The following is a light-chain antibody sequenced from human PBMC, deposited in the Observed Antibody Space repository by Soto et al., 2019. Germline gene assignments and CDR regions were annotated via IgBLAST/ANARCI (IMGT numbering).Light chain of an antibody. CDR3: QQSYSTPPYT. V-gene: IGKV1-39*01. CDR1: QSISSY. Sequence: DIPMTQSPSSLSASVGDRVTITCRASQSISSYLNWYQQKPGKAPKLLIYAASSLQSGVPSRFSGSGSGTDLTLTISSLQPEDFATYYCQQSYSTPPYTFGQGTKLEIK. J-gene: IGKJ2*01. CDR2: AAS.